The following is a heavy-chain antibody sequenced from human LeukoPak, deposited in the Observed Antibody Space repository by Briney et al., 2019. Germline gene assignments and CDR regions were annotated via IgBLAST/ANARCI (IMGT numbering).Heavy chain of an antibody. Sequence: GGSLRLSCAASGFTFSSYSMNWVRQAPGKGLEWVSSISSSSSYIYYADSVKGRFTISRDNAKNSLYLQMNSLRAEDTAVYYCARGASHNWNDATDFDYWGQGTLVTVSS. CDR1: GFTFSSYS. J-gene: IGHJ4*02. V-gene: IGHV3-21*01. CDR2: ISSSSSYI. D-gene: IGHD1-1*01. CDR3: ARGASHNWNDATDFDY.